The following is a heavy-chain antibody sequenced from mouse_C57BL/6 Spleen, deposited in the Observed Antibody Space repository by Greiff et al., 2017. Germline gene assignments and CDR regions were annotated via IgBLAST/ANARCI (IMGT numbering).Heavy chain of an antibody. D-gene: IGHD1-1*02. V-gene: IGHV5-17*01. J-gene: IGHJ2*01. CDR2: ISSGSSTI. CDR1: GFTFSDYG. CDR3: ARGRWYYFDY. Sequence: DVHLVESGGGLVKPGGSLKLSCAASGFTFSDYGMHWVRQAPEKGLEWVAYISSGSSTIYYADTVKGRFTISRDNAKNTLFLQMTSLRSEDTAMYYCARGRWYYFDYWGQGTTLTVSS.